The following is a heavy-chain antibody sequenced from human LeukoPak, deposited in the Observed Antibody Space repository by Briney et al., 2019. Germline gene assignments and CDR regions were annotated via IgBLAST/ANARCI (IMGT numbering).Heavy chain of an antibody. CDR1: GFTFSDYY. J-gene: IGHJ4*02. D-gene: IGHD3-3*01. V-gene: IGHV3-11*01. Sequence: GGSLRLSCAASGFTFSDYYMSWIRQAPGRGLEWISYIRSSGTTIYYADSVKGRFTISRDNAKNSLYLQMNSLRAEDTALYYCARGHDFWNGHDYWGQGTLVTVSS. CDR3: ARGHDFWNGHDY. CDR2: IRSSGTTI.